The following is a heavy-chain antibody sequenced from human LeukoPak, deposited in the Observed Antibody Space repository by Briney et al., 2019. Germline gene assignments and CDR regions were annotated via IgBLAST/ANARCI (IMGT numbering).Heavy chain of an antibody. D-gene: IGHD2-15*01. CDR1: GGSVSSGSYY. CDR2: IYYSGST. CDR3: AREFHCSGGSCFGYDY. Sequence: SETPSLTCTVSGGSVSSGSYYWSWIRQPPGKGLEWIGYIYYSGSTNYNPSIKSRVTISVDTSKNQFSLKLSSVTAADTAVYYCAREFHCSGGSCFGYDYWGQGTLVTVSS. J-gene: IGHJ4*02. V-gene: IGHV4-61*01.